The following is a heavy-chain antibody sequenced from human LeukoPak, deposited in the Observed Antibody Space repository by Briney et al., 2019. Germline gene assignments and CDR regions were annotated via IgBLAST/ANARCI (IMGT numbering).Heavy chain of an antibody. CDR3: ARDSCGGDCSFDY. V-gene: IGHV3-33*08. CDR1: GFTVSSYG. Sequence: GGSLRLSCAASGFTVSSYGMHWVRQAPGKGLEWVAVIRYDGSNKYYADSVKGRFTISRDNSKNTLYLQMNSLRAEDTAVYYCARDSCGGDCSFDYWGQGTLVTVSS. CDR2: IRYDGSNK. J-gene: IGHJ4*02. D-gene: IGHD2-21*02.